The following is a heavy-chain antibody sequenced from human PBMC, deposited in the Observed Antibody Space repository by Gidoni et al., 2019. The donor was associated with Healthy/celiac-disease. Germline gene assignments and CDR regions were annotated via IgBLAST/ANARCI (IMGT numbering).Heavy chain of an antibody. Sequence: QVQLVESGGGVVQPGRPLRLSCAASGFTFSSYAMHWVRQAPGKGLEWVAVISYDGSNKYYADSVKGRFTISRDNSKNTLYLQMNSLRAEDTAVYYCARDPLGESLDYWGQGTLVTVSS. V-gene: IGHV3-30-3*01. J-gene: IGHJ4*02. CDR2: ISYDGSNK. D-gene: IGHD3-10*01. CDR3: ARDPLGESLDY. CDR1: GFTFSSYA.